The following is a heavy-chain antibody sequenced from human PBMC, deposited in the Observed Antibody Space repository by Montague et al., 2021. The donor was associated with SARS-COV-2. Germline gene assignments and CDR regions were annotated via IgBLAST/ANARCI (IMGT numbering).Heavy chain of an antibody. J-gene: IGHJ6*02. V-gene: IGHV3-48*03. CDR3: ARGGTYYDFWSGYYNYYYGMDV. CDR2: ISSSGSTI. Sequence: SLRLSCAASGFTFSSYEMNWVRQAPGKGLEWVSYISSSGSTIYYADSVXGRFTISRDNAKNSLYLQMNSLRAEDTAVYCCARGGTYYDFWSGYYNYYYGMDVWGQGTTVTVSS. D-gene: IGHD3-3*01. CDR1: GFTFSSYE.